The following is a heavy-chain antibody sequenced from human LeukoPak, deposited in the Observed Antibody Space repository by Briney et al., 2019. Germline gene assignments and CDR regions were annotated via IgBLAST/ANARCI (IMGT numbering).Heavy chain of an antibody. CDR1: GYTFTGYY. J-gene: IGHJ4*02. CDR3: ARGVPTVTTWYYFDY. Sequence: ASVKVSCKASGYTFTGYYMHWVRQAPGQGLEWMGWINPNSGGTNYAQKFQGRVTMTRDTSISTAYMELSRLRSDDTAVYYCARGVPTVTTWYYFDYWGQGTLVTVSS. CDR2: INPNSGGT. D-gene: IGHD4-17*01. V-gene: IGHV1-2*02.